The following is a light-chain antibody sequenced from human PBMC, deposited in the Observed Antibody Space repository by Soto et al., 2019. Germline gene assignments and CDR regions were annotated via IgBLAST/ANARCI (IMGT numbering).Light chain of an antibody. CDR1: QSPLYSDGNTY. Sequence: DVVMTQSPLSLPVTLGQPASISCRSSQSPLYSDGNTYLSWFHQRPGQSPRRLIYKVSHRDSGAQDRCGSRGAGADFTLKIKRVEAEDLGVYYCMQGTYWPYTFGQGTKLEIK. CDR3: MQGTYWPYT. CDR2: KVS. J-gene: IGKJ2*01. V-gene: IGKV2-30*01.